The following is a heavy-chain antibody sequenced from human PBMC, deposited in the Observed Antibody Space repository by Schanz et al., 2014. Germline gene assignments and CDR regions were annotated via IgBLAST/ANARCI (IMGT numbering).Heavy chain of an antibody. Sequence: GPEVKEPVASVKVSCEASRYTFNTYGLNWVRQAPGQGLEWMGWISAYTNNTNYAQKVQGRVTMTTDTSTGTAYMELSGLRSEDTAVYYCARGGGPEDVFDIWGQGTILTVSS. J-gene: IGHJ3*02. CDR3: ARGGGPEDVFDI. V-gene: IGHV1-18*01. CDR1: RYTFNTYG. D-gene: IGHD5-12*01. CDR2: ISAYTNNT.